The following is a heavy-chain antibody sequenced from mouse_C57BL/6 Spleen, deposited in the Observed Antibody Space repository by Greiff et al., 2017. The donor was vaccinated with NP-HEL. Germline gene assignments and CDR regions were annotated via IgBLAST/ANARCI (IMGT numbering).Heavy chain of an antibody. Sequence: EVQLQQSGPELVKPGASVKISCKASGYSFTGYYMNWVKQSPEKSLEWIGEINPSTGGTTYNQKFKAKATLTVDKSSSTAYMQLKSLTSEDSAVYYCARGWDEGYWGQGTTLTVSS. D-gene: IGHD4-1*01. CDR3: ARGWDEGY. CDR2: INPSTGGT. CDR1: GYSFTGYY. J-gene: IGHJ2*01. V-gene: IGHV1-42*01.